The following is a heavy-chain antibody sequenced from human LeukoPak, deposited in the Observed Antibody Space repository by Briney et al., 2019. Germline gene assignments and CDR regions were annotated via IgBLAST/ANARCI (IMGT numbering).Heavy chain of an antibody. V-gene: IGHV3-7*01. CDR2: IKQDGSEK. CDR1: GFTFSSYW. D-gene: IGHD3-10*01. J-gene: IGHJ4*02. CDR3: AKCGELLHELDY. Sequence: QSGGSLRLSCAASGFTFSSYWMSWVRQAPGKGLEWVANIKQDGSEKYYVDSVKGRFTISRDNAKNSLYLQMNSLRAENTAVYYCAKCGELLHELDYWGQGTLVTVSS.